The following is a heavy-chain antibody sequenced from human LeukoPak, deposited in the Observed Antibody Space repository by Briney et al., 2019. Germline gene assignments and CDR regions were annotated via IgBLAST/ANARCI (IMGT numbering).Heavy chain of an antibody. D-gene: IGHD5-18*01. Sequence: ASVKVSCKASGYTFPSYDINWVRQATGQGLEWMGWMNPNSGNTGYAQKFQGRVTITRNTSISTAYMELSSLRSEDTAVYYCARGVGYSYGDFDYWGQGTLVTVSS. V-gene: IGHV1-8*03. CDR2: MNPNSGNT. CDR3: ARGVGYSYGDFDY. CDR1: GYTFPSYD. J-gene: IGHJ4*02.